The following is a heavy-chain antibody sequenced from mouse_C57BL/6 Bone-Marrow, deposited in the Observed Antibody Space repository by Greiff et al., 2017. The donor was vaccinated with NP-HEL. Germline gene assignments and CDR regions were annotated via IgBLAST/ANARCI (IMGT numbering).Heavy chain of an antibody. J-gene: IGHJ2*01. Sequence: EVQLQQSGAELVRPGASVKLSCTASGFNIKDDYMHWVKQRPEQGLEWIGWIDPENGDTEYASKFQGKATITADTSSNTAYLQLSSLTSEDTAVYYCTLITTVVALYYFDYWGQGTTLTVSS. CDR2: IDPENGDT. D-gene: IGHD1-1*01. CDR1: GFNIKDDY. V-gene: IGHV14-4*01. CDR3: TLITTVVALYYFDY.